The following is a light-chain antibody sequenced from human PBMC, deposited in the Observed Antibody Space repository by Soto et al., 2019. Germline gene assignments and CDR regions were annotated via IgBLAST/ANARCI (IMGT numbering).Light chain of an antibody. V-gene: IGKV1-5*03. J-gene: IGKJ2*01. Sequence: DIQMTQSPSTLSASVGDRVTITCRASQSISSWLAWYQQKPGKAPKLLIYKASSLESGVPSRFSGSGSGTEFTLTISSLQPDDFATYYCQQYIIYSYTFGQGTKLEIK. CDR2: KAS. CDR3: QQYIIYSYT. CDR1: QSISSW.